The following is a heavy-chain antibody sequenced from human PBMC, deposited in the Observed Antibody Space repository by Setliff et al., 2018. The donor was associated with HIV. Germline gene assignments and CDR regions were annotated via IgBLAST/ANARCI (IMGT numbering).Heavy chain of an antibody. J-gene: IGHJ5*02. Sequence: GASVKVSCKASGYNFTNYGINWVRQDPGQGLEWTGWINTNTGYPTYAQAFRGRFVFSLDTSVSTAYLEISSLEAEDTAVYFCARVRTSYNFWVGDVFDPWGQGTLVTVSS. CDR3: ARVRTSYNFWVGDVFDP. CDR1: GYNFTNYG. CDR2: INTNTGYP. V-gene: IGHV7-4-1*02. D-gene: IGHD1-1*01.